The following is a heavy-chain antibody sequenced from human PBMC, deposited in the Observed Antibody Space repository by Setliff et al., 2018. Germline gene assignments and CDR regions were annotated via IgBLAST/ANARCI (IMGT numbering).Heavy chain of an antibody. CDR3: ATDHMPASGTSAFDI. Sequence: ASVKVSCKASGYTFTSYAMHWVRQAPGQRLEWMGMTIPIFGTSNYAQKFQARVTMTTDESTSTAYMELSSLTSEDTAVYYCATDHMPASGTSAFDIWGQGTVVTVSS. D-gene: IGHD6-13*01. CDR2: TIPIFGTS. CDR1: GYTFTSYA. J-gene: IGHJ3*02. V-gene: IGHV1-69*05.